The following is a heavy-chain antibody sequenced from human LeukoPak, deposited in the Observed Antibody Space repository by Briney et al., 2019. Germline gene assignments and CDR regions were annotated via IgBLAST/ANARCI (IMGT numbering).Heavy chain of an antibody. D-gene: IGHD3-3*01. J-gene: IGHJ5*02. V-gene: IGHV4-34*01. CDR1: GGSISSYC. Sequence: SETLSLTCTVSGGSISSYCWSWIRQPPGKGLEWIGEINHSGSTNYNPSLKSRVTISVDTSKNQFSLKLSSVTAADTAVYYCARGGYDFWSGYYQSNWFDPWGQGTLVTVSS. CDR2: INHSGST. CDR3: ARGGYDFWSGYYQSNWFDP.